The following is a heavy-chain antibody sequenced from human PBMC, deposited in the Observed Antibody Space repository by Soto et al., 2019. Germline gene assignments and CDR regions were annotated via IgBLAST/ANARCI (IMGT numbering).Heavy chain of an antibody. CDR3: VRDFRGAVAGSEFDH. D-gene: IGHD6-19*01. Sequence: GGSLRLSCAASGFSFVSYWMHRVRQVPGEGLAWVSRINGNADNSDYADSVKGRFTISRDNAMNRLYLQMDSLRADDTGVYYCVRDFRGAVAGSEFDHWGQGTLVTVSS. V-gene: IGHV3-74*01. J-gene: IGHJ4*02. CDR2: INGNADNS. CDR1: GFSFVSYW.